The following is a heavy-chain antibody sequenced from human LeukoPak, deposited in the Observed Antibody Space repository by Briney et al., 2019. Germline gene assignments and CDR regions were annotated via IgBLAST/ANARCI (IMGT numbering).Heavy chain of an antibody. Sequence: GRSLRLSCTASGFTFGDYAMSWVRQAPGKGLEWVSVIYSGGNTYYADSVKGRFTISRDNSKNTLYLQMNSLRAEDTTVYYCARGYPGLAPWGQGTLVTVSS. D-gene: IGHD3/OR15-3a*01. CDR2: IYSGGNT. CDR3: ARGYPGLAP. J-gene: IGHJ5*02. CDR1: GFTFGDYA. V-gene: IGHV3-53*01.